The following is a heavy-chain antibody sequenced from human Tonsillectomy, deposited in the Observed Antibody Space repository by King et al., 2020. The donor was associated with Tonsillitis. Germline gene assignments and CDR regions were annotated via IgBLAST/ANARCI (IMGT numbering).Heavy chain of an antibody. J-gene: IGHJ5*02. Sequence: TLQESGPTLVKPTETLTLTCTFSGFSFSTPGVSVAWIRQPPGKALEWLAIVDSDDVKVYSPSLNSKLTITKDNSKNQVVLTMTNVDTVDTATYYCVHSGSSIPVAGQSNWFDPWGQGTLVTVPS. D-gene: IGHD2-2*01. CDR1: GFSFSTPGVS. V-gene: IGHV2-5*02. CDR3: VHSGSSIPVAGQSNWFDP. CDR2: VDSDDVK.